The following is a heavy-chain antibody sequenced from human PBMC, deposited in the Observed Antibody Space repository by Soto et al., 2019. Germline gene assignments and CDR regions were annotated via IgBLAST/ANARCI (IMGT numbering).Heavy chain of an antibody. CDR1: GDRFTSYD. CDR2: INPNSGST. J-gene: IGHJ4*02. V-gene: IGHV1-2*04. D-gene: IGHD3-22*01. Sequence: GASVKPSCKACGDRFTSYDINCVRQATKQGLEWMGWINPNSGSTNYAQKFQGWVTMTRDTSISTAYMELSRLRSDDTAVYYCARTGSYYYDSSGYYGFDYWGQGTLLTVSS. CDR3: ARTGSYYYDSSGYYGFDY.